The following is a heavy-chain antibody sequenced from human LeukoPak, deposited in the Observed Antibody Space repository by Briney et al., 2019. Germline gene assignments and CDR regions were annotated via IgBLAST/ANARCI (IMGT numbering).Heavy chain of an antibody. CDR1: GFTFSSYT. D-gene: IGHD1-1*01. V-gene: IGHV3-21*01. CDR3: ARALTTLTYEGY. CDR2: ISGSNSYI. Sequence: GGSLKLSCAASGFTFSSYTMHWIRQAPGKGLEWVSSISGSNSYIFYADSVKGRFTVSRDNAKDSLYLQMNSLRAEDTAVYYCARALTTLTYEGYWGQGTLVTVSS. J-gene: IGHJ4*02.